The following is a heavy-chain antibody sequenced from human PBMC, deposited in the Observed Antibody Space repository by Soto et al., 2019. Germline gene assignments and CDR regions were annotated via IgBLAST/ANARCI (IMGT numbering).Heavy chain of an antibody. CDR3: ARAAYTNVWVFDY. V-gene: IGHV4-31*03. D-gene: IGHD3-16*01. CDR2: IYDSGST. Sequence: PSETLSLTCTVSGGSISSGAYYWSWIRQHPGKGREWIGYIYDSGSTYYNPSLKSRVTISVDTSKTQFSLELRSVTAADTAVYSCARAAYTNVWVFDYWGQGTLVTAS. J-gene: IGHJ4*02. CDR1: GGSISSGAYY.